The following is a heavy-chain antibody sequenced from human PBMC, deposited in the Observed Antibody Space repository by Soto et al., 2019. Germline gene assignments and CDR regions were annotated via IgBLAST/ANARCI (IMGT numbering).Heavy chain of an antibody. CDR3: ARENIFGVVREYYFDY. V-gene: IGHV1-2*04. Sequence: QVQLVQSGAEVKKPGASVRVSCKASGYRFTAYHMHWVRQAPGQGLEWMGWINPNSGVTNYAQKFQDWVTATRDTSISTVYMELSRLKSDDTAVYYCARENIFGVVREYYFDYWGQGTLVTVSS. CDR1: GYRFTAYH. J-gene: IGHJ4*02. CDR2: INPNSGVT. D-gene: IGHD3-3*01.